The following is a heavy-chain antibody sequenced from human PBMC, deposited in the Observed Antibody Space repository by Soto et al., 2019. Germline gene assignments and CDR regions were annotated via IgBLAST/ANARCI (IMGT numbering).Heavy chain of an antibody. CDR2: ISWNSGSI. CDR1: GFTFDDYA. D-gene: IGHD3-22*01. J-gene: IGHJ5*02. Sequence: EVQLVESGGGLVQPGRSLRLSYAASGFTFDDYAMHWVRQAPGKGLEWVSGISWNSGSIGYADSVKGRFTISRDNAKNSLYLQMNSLRAEDTALYYCAKDMLRGIVVVSGFDPWGQGTLVTVSS. V-gene: IGHV3-9*01. CDR3: AKDMLRGIVVVSGFDP.